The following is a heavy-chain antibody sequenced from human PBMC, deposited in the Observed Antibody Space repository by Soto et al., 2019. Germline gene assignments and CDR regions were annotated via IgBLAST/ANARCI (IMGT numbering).Heavy chain of an antibody. D-gene: IGHD1-1*01. J-gene: IGHJ4*02. CDR2: IYWDDDK. CDR1: GFSLSTSGVG. Sequence: QITLKESGPTRVKPTQTLTLTCTFSGFSLSTSGVGVGWIRQPPGKALERLALIYWDDDKRYSPSLKSRLTIDKDTSKNPVVLTMTNMDPVDTATYYCAHRAGLQGNWNGGYFDFWGQGALVTVSS. V-gene: IGHV2-5*02. CDR3: AHRAGLQGNWNGGYFDF.